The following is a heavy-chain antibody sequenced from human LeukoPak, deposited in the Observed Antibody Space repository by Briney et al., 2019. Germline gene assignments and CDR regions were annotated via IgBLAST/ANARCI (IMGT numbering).Heavy chain of an antibody. CDR3: ARAVYGGNSEPGAFDI. CDR1: GYSFTSYW. Sequence: GESLKISCKGSGYSFTSYWIGWVRQMPGKGLEWMGIIYPGDSDTRYSPSFQGQVTISAAKSISTAYLQWSSLKASDTAMYYCARAVYGGNSEPGAFDIWGQGTMVTVSS. J-gene: IGHJ3*02. D-gene: IGHD4-23*01. V-gene: IGHV5-51*01. CDR2: IYPGDSDT.